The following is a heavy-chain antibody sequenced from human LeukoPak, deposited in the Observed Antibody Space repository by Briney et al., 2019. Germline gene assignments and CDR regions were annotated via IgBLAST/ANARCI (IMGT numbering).Heavy chain of an antibody. CDR1: GFTFSSYG. J-gene: IGHJ4*02. D-gene: IGHD3-22*01. Sequence: GGSLRLSCAASGFTFSSYGMHWVRQAPGKGLEWVAFIRYDGSNKYYADSVKGRFTISRDNSKNTLYLQMNSLRAEDTAVYYCARKDDSSGYYWFYFDYWGQGTLVTVSS. CDR2: IRYDGSNK. CDR3: ARKDDSSGYYWFYFDY. V-gene: IGHV3-30*02.